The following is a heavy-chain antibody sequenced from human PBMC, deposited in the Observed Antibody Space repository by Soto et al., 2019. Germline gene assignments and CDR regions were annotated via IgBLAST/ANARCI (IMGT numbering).Heavy chain of an antibody. Sequence: QVHLQQWGAGLLKPSETLSLSCDVYGGSLSGYYWTWIRQVPGKGLEWLGEITHSASTNNNPSLKSRVAMLVDTSKNQFALKLNSVTAADTAVYFCARGGGRGGGTDVVDIWGQGTMVTVSS. J-gene: IGHJ3*02. CDR2: ITHSAST. D-gene: IGHD2-15*01. CDR1: GGSLSGYY. V-gene: IGHV4-34*02. CDR3: ARGGGRGGGTDVVDI.